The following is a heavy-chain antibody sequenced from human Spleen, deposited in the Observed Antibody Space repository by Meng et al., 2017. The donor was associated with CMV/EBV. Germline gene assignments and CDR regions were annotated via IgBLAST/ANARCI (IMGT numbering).Heavy chain of an antibody. J-gene: IGHJ4*02. CDR2: INSDGSST. CDR3: ARVFGGSYDFWSGYYTPDGYFDY. CDR1: GFTFSSYW. D-gene: IGHD3-3*01. V-gene: IGHV3-74*01. Sequence: GESLKISCAASGFTFSSYWMHWVRQAPGKGLVWVSRINSDGSSTSYADSVKGRFTISRDNAKNTLYPQMNSLRAEDTAVYYCARVFGGSYDFWSGYYTPDGYFDYWGQGTLVTVSS.